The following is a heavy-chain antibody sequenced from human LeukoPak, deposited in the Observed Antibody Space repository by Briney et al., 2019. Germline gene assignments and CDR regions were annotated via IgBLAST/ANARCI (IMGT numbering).Heavy chain of an antibody. J-gene: IGHJ4*02. Sequence: GGSLRLSCAASGFTFNSYAMRWVRQAPGKGLEWVAVISYDGSNKYYADSVKGRFTISRDNSKNMLYLQMNSLRTEDTAVYYCAREPLYWGQGTLVTVSS. CDR3: AREPLY. CDR1: GFTFNSYA. CDR2: ISYDGSNK. V-gene: IGHV3-30-3*01.